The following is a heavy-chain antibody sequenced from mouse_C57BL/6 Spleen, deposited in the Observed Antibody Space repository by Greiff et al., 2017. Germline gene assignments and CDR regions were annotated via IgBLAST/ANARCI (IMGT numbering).Heavy chain of an antibody. D-gene: IGHD2-4*01. CDR1: GYTFTDYY. V-gene: IGHV1-76*01. J-gene: IGHJ3*01. CDR2: IYPGSGNT. Sequence: VKLMESGAELVRPGASVKLSCKASGYTFTDYYINWVKQRPGQGLEWIARIYPGSGNTYYNEKFKGKATLTAEKSSSTAYMQLSSLTSEDSAVYFCARSIYYDEAWFAYWGQGTLVTVSA. CDR3: ARSIYYDEAWFAY.